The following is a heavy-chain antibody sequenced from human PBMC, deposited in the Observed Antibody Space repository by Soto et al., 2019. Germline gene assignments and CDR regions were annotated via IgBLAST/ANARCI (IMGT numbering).Heavy chain of an antibody. D-gene: IGHD3-10*01. J-gene: IGHJ3*02. CDR3: ARGRDHYYGSGSYSDAFDI. CDR2: MNPNSGNT. CDR1: GYTLTSYD. V-gene: IGHV1-8*01. Sequence: ASVKVSCKASGYTLTSYDINWVRQATGQGLEWMGWMNPNSGNTGYAQKFQGRVTMTRNTSISTAYMELSSLRSEDTAVYYCARGRDHYYGSGSYSDAFDIWGQGTMVTVSS.